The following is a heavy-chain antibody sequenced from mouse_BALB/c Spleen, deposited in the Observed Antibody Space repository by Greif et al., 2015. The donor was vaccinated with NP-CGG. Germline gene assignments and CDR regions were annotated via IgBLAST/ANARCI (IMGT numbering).Heavy chain of an antibody. CDR3: TRSDYYGPHFDY. CDR1: GYTFTSYY. J-gene: IGHJ2*01. D-gene: IGHD1-2*01. V-gene: IGHV1S81*02. Sequence: QVQLQQSGAELVKPGASVKLSCKASGYTFTSYYMYWVKQRPGQGLEWIGEINPSNGGINFNEKFKSKATLTVDKSSSTAYMQLSSLTSEDSAVYYCTRSDYYGPHFDYWGQGTTLTVSS. CDR2: INPSNGGI.